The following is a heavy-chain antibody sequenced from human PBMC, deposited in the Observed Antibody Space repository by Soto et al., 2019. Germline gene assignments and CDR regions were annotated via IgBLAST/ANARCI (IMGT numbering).Heavy chain of an antibody. CDR3: ARDRGDGYNNI. V-gene: IGHV1-69*04. Sequence: SVKVSCKASGGTFGSYTISWVRQAPGQGLEWMGRIIPILGIANYAQKFQGRVTITADKSTSTAYMELSSLRSEDTAVYYCARDRGDGYNNIWGQGTMVTVSS. CDR2: IIPILGIA. D-gene: IGHD5-12*01. J-gene: IGHJ3*02. CDR1: GGTFGSYT.